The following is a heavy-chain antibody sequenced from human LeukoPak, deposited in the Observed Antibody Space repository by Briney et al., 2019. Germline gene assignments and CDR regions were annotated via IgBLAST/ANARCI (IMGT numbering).Heavy chain of an antibody. V-gene: IGHV3-23*05. Sequence: GGSLRLSCAASGFILSNSAMTWVRQAPGKGLQWVSGIDTKGTRTYYADSVRGRFSISRDNSKNTLYLQMNSLRAEDTAVYYCAKVAYYDSSGYYDYWGQGTLVTVSS. CDR3: AKVAYYDSSGYYDY. D-gene: IGHD3-22*01. CDR2: IDTKGTRT. J-gene: IGHJ4*02. CDR1: GFILSNSA.